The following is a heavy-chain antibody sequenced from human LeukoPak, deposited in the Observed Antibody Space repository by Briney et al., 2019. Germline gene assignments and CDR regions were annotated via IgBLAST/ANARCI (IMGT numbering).Heavy chain of an antibody. J-gene: IGHJ3*02. CDR1: GFTVSSNS. CDR3: AKGLAGHDAFDI. D-gene: IGHD6-13*01. CDR2: IYSDNT. Sequence: GGSLRLSCTVSGFTVSSNSMSWVRQAPGKGLEWVSFIYSDNTHYSDSVKGRFTISRDNSKNTLYLQMNSLRAEDMALYYCAKGLAGHDAFDIWGQGTMVTVSS. V-gene: IGHV3-53*05.